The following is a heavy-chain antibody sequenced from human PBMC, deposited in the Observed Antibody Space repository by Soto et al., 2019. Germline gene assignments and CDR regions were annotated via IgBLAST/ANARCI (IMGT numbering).Heavy chain of an antibody. CDR3: ARGRDY. CDR1: GGSFSPFY. Sequence: QVQLQQRGAGLLKPSETLSLTCAVYGGSFSPFYWSWIRQPPGKGLEWIGEINHSGSTNYNPSLKSRVTISVDTSKNQFSLKLSSVTAADTAMYYCARGRDYWGQGTLVTVSS. J-gene: IGHJ4*02. V-gene: IGHV4-34*01. CDR2: INHSGST.